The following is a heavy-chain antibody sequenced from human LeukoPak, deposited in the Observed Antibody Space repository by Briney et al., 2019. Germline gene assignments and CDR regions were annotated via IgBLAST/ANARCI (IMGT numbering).Heavy chain of an antibody. V-gene: IGHV3-64*01. CDR1: GFTFSSYA. CDR3: ARTGYSYGDY. J-gene: IGHJ4*02. CDR2: ISSDGGST. Sequence: PGGSLRLSCAASGFTFSSYAMHWVRQAPGKGLQYVSAISSDGGSTYYANSVKGRFTISRDNSKNTLYLQMGSLRAEDMAVYHCARTGYSYGDYLGQGTLVTVSS. D-gene: IGHD5-18*01.